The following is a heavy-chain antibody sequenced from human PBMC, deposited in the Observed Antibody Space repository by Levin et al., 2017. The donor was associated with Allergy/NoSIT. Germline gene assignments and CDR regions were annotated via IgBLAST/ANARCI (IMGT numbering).Heavy chain of an antibody. J-gene: IGHJ4*02. CDR3: ARETGMGSSGWGGLDY. V-gene: IGHV3-13*04. Sequence: LPGGSLRLSCAASGFAFSRYDMHWVRQLTGKGLEWVSAIGIAGDTYYPGSVKGRFTISRDDAKNFLYLQMNNLRAGDTAVYYCARETGMGSSGWGGLDYWGQGILVTVSS. CDR2: IGIAGDT. CDR1: GFAFSRYD. D-gene: IGHD6-25*01.